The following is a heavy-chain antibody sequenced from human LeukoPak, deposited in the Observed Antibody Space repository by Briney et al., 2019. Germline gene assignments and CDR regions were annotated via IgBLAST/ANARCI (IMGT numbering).Heavy chain of an antibody. Sequence: GESPKISCKGSGYSFTSYWIGWVRQMPGEGVEWMGIIYPGDSDTRYSPSFQGQVTISADKSISTAYLQWSSLKASDTAMYYCARLSGSTARRYYFDYWGQGTLVTVSS. CDR1: GYSFTSYW. CDR3: ARLSGSTARRYYFDY. J-gene: IGHJ4*02. CDR2: IYPGDSDT. V-gene: IGHV5-51*01. D-gene: IGHD2-2*01.